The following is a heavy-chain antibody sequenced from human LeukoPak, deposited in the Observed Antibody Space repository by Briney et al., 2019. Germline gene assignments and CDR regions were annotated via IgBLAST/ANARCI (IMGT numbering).Heavy chain of an antibody. CDR2: MNTDGSTT. D-gene: IGHD3-10*01. CDR3: ARGDGWFGGLLNFDH. V-gene: IGHV3-74*01. J-gene: IGHJ4*02. CDR1: GFTFSGAW. Sequence: GRSLRLSCAVSGFTFSGAWRHWVRQSPGKGLVWVSRMNTDGSTTSHADSVKGRFTISRDNANNSMYLKMNSLRDEDTAGYYCARGDGWFGGLLNFDHWGQGTLVTVS.